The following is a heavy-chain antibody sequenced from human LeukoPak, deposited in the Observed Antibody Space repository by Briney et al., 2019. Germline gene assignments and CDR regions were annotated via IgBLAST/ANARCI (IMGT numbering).Heavy chain of an antibody. CDR2: ISGSGGNT. CDR1: GFSFSSYA. CDR3: AKVSWANYFDY. J-gene: IGHJ4*02. D-gene: IGHD6-13*01. V-gene: IGHV3-23*01. Sequence: GGSLRLSCAASGFSFSSYAMSWVRQAPGKGLEWVSAISGSGGNTYYADSVGGRFTISRDNSKNTLYLQMNSLRAEDTAIYYCAKVSWANYFDYWGQGTLVTVS.